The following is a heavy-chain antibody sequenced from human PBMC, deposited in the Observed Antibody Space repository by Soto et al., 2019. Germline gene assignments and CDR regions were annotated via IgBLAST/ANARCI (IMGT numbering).Heavy chain of an antibody. CDR3: AHPRGYGVFDAVDI. V-gene: IGHV3-23*01. CDR1: GFIFSTYA. D-gene: IGHD4-17*01. CDR2: ISNSGGST. J-gene: IGHJ3*02. Sequence: VGSLRLSCAASGFIFSTYAMNWVRQAPGKGLEWVSAISNSGGSTYYAESVRGRFTISRDNSINTLFLIMSALRTEDTAVYYCAHPRGYGVFDAVDIWGQGTMVTVSS.